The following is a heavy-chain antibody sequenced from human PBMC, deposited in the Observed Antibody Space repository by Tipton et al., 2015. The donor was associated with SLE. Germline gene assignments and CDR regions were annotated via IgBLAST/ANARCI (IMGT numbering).Heavy chain of an antibody. D-gene: IGHD6-19*01. CDR1: GGSFSGYY. CDR3: AGTPWLVRFEY. Sequence: TLSLTCAVYGGSFSGYYWSWFRQSPGKGLEWIGEINHSGGTNYNPSLKSRVTISVDTSKNQISLKLRSVTATDMAVYYCAGTPWLVRFEYWGQGTLVNVSP. V-gene: IGHV4-34*01. J-gene: IGHJ4*02. CDR2: INHSGGT.